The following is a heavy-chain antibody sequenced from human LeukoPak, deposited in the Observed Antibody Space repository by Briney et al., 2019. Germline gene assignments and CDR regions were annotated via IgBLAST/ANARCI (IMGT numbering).Heavy chain of an antibody. CDR3: ATYRQVLLPFES. Sequence: GGSLRLSCAASGFTFSSNSMNWVRQAPGKGLEWVSYISSSSSTIYYADSVKGRFTISRDNAKNSLYLQMNSLRAEDTAIYYCATYRQVLLPFESWGQGTLVTVSS. CDR2: ISSSSSTI. CDR1: GFTFSSNS. J-gene: IGHJ4*02. D-gene: IGHD2/OR15-2a*01. V-gene: IGHV3-48*01.